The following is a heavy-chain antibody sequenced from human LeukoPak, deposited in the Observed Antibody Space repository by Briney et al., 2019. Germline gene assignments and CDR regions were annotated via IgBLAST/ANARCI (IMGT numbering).Heavy chain of an antibody. Sequence: PGGSLRLSCAASGFTFSTYSMTWVRQAPGKGLEWVSSIYNSGDKTYYADPVKGRFTVSRDNSKNTLYLQMDSLRAEDTAIYYCAKDVVPDTGWDLDYWGQGTLVTVSS. V-gene: IGHV3-23*01. CDR2: IYNSGDKT. J-gene: IGHJ4*02. CDR1: GFTFSTYS. CDR3: AKDVVPDTGWDLDY. D-gene: IGHD6-19*01.